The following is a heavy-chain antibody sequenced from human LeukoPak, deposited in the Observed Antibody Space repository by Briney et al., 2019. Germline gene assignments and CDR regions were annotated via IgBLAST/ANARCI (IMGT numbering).Heavy chain of an antibody. CDR3: ARDADYYGSGSSSDAFDI. CDR2: ISAYNGNT. D-gene: IGHD3-10*01. V-gene: IGHV1-18*01. CDR1: GYTFTSYG. J-gene: IGHJ3*02. Sequence: GASVTLSCKASGYTFTSYGISWVRQAPGQGLEWMGWISAYNGNTNYAQKLQGRVTMTTDTSTSTAYMELRSLRSDDTAVYYCARDADYYGSGSSSDAFDIWGQGTMVTVSS.